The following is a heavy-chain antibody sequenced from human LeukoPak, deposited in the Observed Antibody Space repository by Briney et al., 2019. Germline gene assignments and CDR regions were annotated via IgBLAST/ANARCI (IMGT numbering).Heavy chain of an antibody. J-gene: IGHJ4*02. CDR2: ISGSGGRT. D-gene: IGHD2-15*01. CDR3: AKEVVAATPFDY. Sequence: GGSLRLSCAASGFTFSSYAMSWVRQAPGKGLEWVSGISGSGGRTYYADSVKGRFTISRDNSKNTLYVQMNSLRPDDTAVYYCAKEVVAATPFDYWSQGTLVTVS. CDR1: GFTFSSYA. V-gene: IGHV3-23*01.